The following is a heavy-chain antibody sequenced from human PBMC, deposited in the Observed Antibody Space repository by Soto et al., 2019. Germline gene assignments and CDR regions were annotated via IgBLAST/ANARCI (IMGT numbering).Heavy chain of an antibody. Sequence: QVQLVESGGGVVQPGRSLRLSCAASGFSFSSYGMHWVRQAPGKGLEWVAVIWYDGSNKYYADSVKGRFTISRDNSKNTLYLQMNSLTAEDTAVYYCARGRGYNEYYFDYWGQGTLVTVSS. J-gene: IGHJ4*02. CDR3: ARGRGYNEYYFDY. D-gene: IGHD1-1*01. CDR1: GFSFSSYG. V-gene: IGHV3-33*01. CDR2: IWYDGSNK.